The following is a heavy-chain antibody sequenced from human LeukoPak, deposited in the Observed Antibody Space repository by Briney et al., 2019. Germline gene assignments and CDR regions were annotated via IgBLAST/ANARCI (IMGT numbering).Heavy chain of an antibody. D-gene: IGHD2-15*01. J-gene: IGHJ4*02. Sequence: ASVKVSCKASGYTFTGYYMHWVRQAPGQGLEWMGWINPNSGGTNYAQKFQGRVTMTRDTSISTAYMELSRLRSDDTAVYYCAREHCSGGSCYSRLDYWGQGTLVTVTS. CDR2: INPNSGGT. CDR1: GYTFTGYY. CDR3: AREHCSGGSCYSRLDY. V-gene: IGHV1-2*02.